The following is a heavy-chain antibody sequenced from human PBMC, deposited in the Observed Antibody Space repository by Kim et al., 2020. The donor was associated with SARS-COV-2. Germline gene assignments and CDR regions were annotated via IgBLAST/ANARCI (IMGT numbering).Heavy chain of an antibody. CDR1: GYTLTELS. V-gene: IGHV1-24*01. Sequence: ASVKVSCKVSGYTLTELSMHWVRQAPGKGLEWMGGFDPEDGETIYAQKFQGRVTMTEDTSTDTAYMELSSLRSEDTAVYYCATGCISTSCYAGSYYYYVMDGWGQGTTVTVSS. CDR3: ATGCISTSCYAGSYYYYVMDG. CDR2: FDPEDGET. J-gene: IGHJ6*02. D-gene: IGHD2-2*01.